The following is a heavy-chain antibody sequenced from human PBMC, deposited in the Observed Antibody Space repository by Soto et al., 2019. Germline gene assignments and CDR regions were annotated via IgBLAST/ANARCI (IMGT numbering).Heavy chain of an antibody. D-gene: IGHD2-2*01. J-gene: IGHJ4*02. CDR2: ISAYNGNT. V-gene: IGHV1-18*01. Sequence: GASVKVSCKASGYTFNSLSKHWARQAPGQGLEWMGWISAYNGNTNYAQKLQGRVTMTTDTSTSTAYMQRRSLRSDDTAVYYCAQVKGPGYIVVVPAAPADYWGPGTMVTVSS. CDR1: GYTFNSLS. CDR3: AQVKGPGYIVVVPAAPADY.